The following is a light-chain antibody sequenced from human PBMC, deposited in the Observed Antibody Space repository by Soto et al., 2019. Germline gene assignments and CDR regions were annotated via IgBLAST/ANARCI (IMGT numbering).Light chain of an antibody. V-gene: IGLV1-40*01. J-gene: IGLJ1*01. CDR2: GNN. CDR1: SSNIGAGYD. CDR3: PFYDSFLDARYV. Sequence: SVLTQPPSVSGAPGQRVTISCTGSSSNIGAGYDVHWYQHRPGTAPRLLIFGNNKRPTGAPVPDRFSVSKYGTSASLAITGFQAEDEGDYYCPFYDSFLDARYVLGTGPKVTVL.